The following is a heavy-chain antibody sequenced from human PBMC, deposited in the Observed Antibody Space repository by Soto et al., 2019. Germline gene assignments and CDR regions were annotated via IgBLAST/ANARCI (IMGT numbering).Heavy chain of an antibody. D-gene: IGHD3-10*01. CDR3: ARGMTGTGAFDI. Sequence: SGPTLVKPTQTLTLTCTFSGFSLSTSGVGVGWIRQPPGKALEWLALIYWNDDKRYSPSLKSRLTITKDTSKNQVVLTMTNMDPVDTATYYCARGMTGTGAFDIWGQGTMVTVSS. V-gene: IGHV2-5*01. J-gene: IGHJ3*02. CDR1: GFSLSTSGVG. CDR2: IYWNDDK.